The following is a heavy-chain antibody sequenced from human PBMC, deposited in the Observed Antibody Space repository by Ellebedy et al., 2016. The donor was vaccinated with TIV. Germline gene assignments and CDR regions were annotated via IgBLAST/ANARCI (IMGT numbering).Heavy chain of an antibody. Sequence: GESLKISCAASGFTFSSYSMNWVRQAPGKGLEWVSSISSSSSYIYYADSVKGRFTISRDNAKNSLYLQMNSLRAEDTAVYYCARVGCSTSCYTLGYWGQGTLVTVSS. V-gene: IGHV3-21*01. J-gene: IGHJ4*02. CDR3: ARVGCSTSCYTLGY. CDR2: ISSSSSYI. CDR1: GFTFSSYS. D-gene: IGHD2-2*02.